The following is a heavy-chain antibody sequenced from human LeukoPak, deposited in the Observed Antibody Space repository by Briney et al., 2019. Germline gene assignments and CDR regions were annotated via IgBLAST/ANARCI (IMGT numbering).Heavy chain of an antibody. CDR1: GFLFSGSP. J-gene: IGHJ4*02. D-gene: IGHD1-1*01. Sequence: PGGSLRLSCATSGFLFSGSPMHWVRQAPGKGLKWVALISYSGGTKFYSDAVKGRFTTSRDNSRNTLYLLMTTLRPDDTAVYYCVASSWMQLFFPLHYWGQGTLATVSS. CDR3: VASSWMQLFFPLHY. V-gene: IGHV3-30*04. CDR2: ISYSGGTK.